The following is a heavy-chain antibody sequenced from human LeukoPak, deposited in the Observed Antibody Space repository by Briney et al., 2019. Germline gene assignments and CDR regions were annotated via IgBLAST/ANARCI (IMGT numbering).Heavy chain of an antibody. D-gene: IGHD3-16*01. Sequence: SQTLSLTCTVSGGSISSGDYYWSWIRQPPGKGLEWIGYIYYSGSTYYNPSLKSRVTISVDTSKNQFSLKLSSVTAADTAVYYCARDTFGADEFDYWGQGTLVTVSS. CDR2: IYYSGST. V-gene: IGHV4-30-4*08. CDR3: ARDTFGADEFDY. CDR1: GGSISSGDYY. J-gene: IGHJ4*02.